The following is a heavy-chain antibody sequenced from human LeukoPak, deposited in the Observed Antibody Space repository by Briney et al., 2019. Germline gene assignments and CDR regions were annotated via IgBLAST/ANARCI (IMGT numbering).Heavy chain of an antibody. D-gene: IGHD1-1*01. CDR2: ISYDGSNK. Sequence: GGSLRLSCAASGFTFSSYGMHWVRQAPGKGLEWVAVISYDGSNKYYADSVKGRFTISRDNSKNTLYLQMNSLRAEDTAVYYCARLLTRTTGTTSDFGYWGRGTLVTVSS. CDR3: ARLLTRTTGTTSDFGY. V-gene: IGHV3-30*03. CDR1: GFTFSSYG. J-gene: IGHJ4*02.